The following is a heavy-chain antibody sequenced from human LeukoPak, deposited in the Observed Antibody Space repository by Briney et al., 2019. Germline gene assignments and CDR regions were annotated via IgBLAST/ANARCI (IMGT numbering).Heavy chain of an antibody. CDR2: IYSGGST. V-gene: IGHV3-66*01. D-gene: IGHD3-22*01. Sequence: GGSLRLSCAASGFTVSSNYMSWVRHARGEGLVWVSVIYSGGSTYYADSVKGRFTISRDNSKNTLYLQMNSLRAEDTAVYYCARRENYYDSSGYYSHYFEYWGQGTLVTVSS. CDR1: GFTVSSNY. J-gene: IGHJ4*02. CDR3: ARRENYYDSSGYYSHYFEY.